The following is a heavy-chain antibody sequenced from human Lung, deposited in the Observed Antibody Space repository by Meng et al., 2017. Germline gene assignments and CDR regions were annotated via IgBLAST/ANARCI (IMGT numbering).Heavy chain of an antibody. V-gene: IGHV4-34*01. Sequence: QLQQWGEGLLRPSATSFLTCVVSGGSFGDYYWSWIRQPPGKGLEWIGEINHSGSTNYNPSLESRATISVDTSQNNLSLKLSSVTAADSAVYYCARGPTTMAHDFDYWGQGTLVTVSS. J-gene: IGHJ4*02. CDR2: INHSGST. CDR3: ARGPTTMAHDFDY. CDR1: GGSFGDYY. D-gene: IGHD4-11*01.